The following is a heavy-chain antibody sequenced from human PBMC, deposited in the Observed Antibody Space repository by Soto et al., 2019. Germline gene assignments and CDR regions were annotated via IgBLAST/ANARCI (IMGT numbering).Heavy chain of an antibody. Sequence: QVQLVQSGAEVKKPGASVKVSCTTSGYTFISYAINWVRQAPGQGLEWMGWISPSSGNTNYAQNVQGRVTLTRDTSSSTAYMELTSRRSEHTAIYYCARLDSHTGSYNYWGHGTLVTVSS. CDR1: GYTFISYA. CDR3: ARLDSHTGSYNY. V-gene: IGHV1-18*01. J-gene: IGHJ4*01. D-gene: IGHD1-26*01. CDR2: ISPSSGNT.